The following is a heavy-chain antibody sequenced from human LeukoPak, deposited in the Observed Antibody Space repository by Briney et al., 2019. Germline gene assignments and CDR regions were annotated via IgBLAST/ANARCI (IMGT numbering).Heavy chain of an antibody. CDR3: ARTSIVGATGFDP. J-gene: IGHJ5*02. D-gene: IGHD1-26*01. Sequence: GASVKVSCKASGYTFTGYYMHWVRQAPGQGLEWMGWINPNSGGTNYAQKFQGRVTMTRDTSISTAYMELSRLRSDDTAVYYCARTSIVGATGFDPWGQGTLVTVSS. V-gene: IGHV1-2*02. CDR2: INPNSGGT. CDR1: GYTFTGYY.